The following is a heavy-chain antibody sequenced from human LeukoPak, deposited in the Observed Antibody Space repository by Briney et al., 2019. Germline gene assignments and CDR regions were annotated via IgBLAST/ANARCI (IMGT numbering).Heavy chain of an antibody. J-gene: IGHJ4*02. CDR1: GFTFSSYG. CDR3: AKGAEDGSAFDY. CDR2: ISGSGGST. Sequence: GGSLRLSCAASGFTFSSYGMSWVRQAPGKGLEWVSAISGSGGSTYYADSVKGRFTISRGNSKNTLYLQMNSLRAEDTAVYYCAKGAEDGSAFDYWGQGTLVTVSS. D-gene: IGHD3-10*01. V-gene: IGHV3-23*01.